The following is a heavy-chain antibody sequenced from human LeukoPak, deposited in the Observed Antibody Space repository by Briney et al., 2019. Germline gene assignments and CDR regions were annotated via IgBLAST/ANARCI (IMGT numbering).Heavy chain of an antibody. CDR3: ASSYGDYVNFDY. CDR1: GGTFSSYA. J-gene: IGHJ4*02. Sequence: SVKVSCKASGGTFSSYAISWVRQAPGQGLEGMGGIIPIFGTANYAQKFQGRVTITTDESTSTAYMELSSLRSEDTAVYYCASSYGDYVNFDYWGQGTLVTVSS. CDR2: IIPIFGTA. V-gene: IGHV1-69*05. D-gene: IGHD4-17*01.